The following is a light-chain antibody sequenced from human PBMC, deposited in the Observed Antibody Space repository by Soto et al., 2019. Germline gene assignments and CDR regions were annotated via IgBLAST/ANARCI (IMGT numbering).Light chain of an antibody. CDR1: QSVSSNY. CDR3: QQYGSFPYT. V-gene: IGKV3-20*01. J-gene: IGKJ2*01. Sequence: EIVMTQSPGTLSLSPGERATLSCRASQSVSSNYLAWYQQKPVQAPRLLISGASSRATGIPDRFSGSGSGTDFTLTISRLDPEDFAVYYCQQYGSFPYTFGQGTKLEIK. CDR2: GAS.